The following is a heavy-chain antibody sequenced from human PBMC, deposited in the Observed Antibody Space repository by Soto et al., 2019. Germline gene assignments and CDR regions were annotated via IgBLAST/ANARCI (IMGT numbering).Heavy chain of an antibody. CDR1: GFTFSSYG. Sequence: QVQLVESGGGVVQPGRSLRLSCAASGFTFSSYGMHWVRQAPGKGLEWVAVISYDGSNKYYADSVKGRFTISRDNSKNTLYLQINSRRAEDTAVYDCAKGLNPKTVNYFDYWGQGTLVTVSS. CDR3: AKGLNPKTVNYFDY. V-gene: IGHV3-30*18. J-gene: IGHJ4*02. D-gene: IGHD4-17*01. CDR2: ISYDGSNK.